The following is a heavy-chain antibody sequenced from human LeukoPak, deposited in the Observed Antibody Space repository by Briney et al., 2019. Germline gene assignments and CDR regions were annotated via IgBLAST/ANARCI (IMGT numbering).Heavy chain of an antibody. J-gene: IGHJ5*02. V-gene: IGHV1-2*02. CDR1: GYTLTGYY. D-gene: IGHD3-10*01. Sequence: GASVKVSCKASGYTLTGYYMHWVRQAPGQGLEWMGWTNPNSGGTNYAQKFQGRVTMTRDTSISTAYMELSRLRSDDTAVYYCARDLWLKGHGSGSYYTTNWFDPWGQGTLVTVSS. CDR3: ARDLWLKGHGSGSYYTTNWFDP. CDR2: TNPNSGGT.